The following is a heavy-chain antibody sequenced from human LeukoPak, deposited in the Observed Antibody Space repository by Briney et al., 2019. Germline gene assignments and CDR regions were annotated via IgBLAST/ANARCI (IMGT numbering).Heavy chain of an antibody. D-gene: IGHD6-13*01. CDR1: GGSFSGYY. CDR2: INHSGST. CDR3: ARVTGERNRRIAAAGTGRWFDP. Sequence: SETLSLTCAVYGGSFSGYYWSWIRQPPGKGLEWIGEINHSGSTNYNASLKSRVTISVDTSKNQFSLKLSSVTAADTAVYYCARVTGERNRRIAAAGTGRWFDPWGQGTLVTVSS. V-gene: IGHV4-34*01. J-gene: IGHJ5*02.